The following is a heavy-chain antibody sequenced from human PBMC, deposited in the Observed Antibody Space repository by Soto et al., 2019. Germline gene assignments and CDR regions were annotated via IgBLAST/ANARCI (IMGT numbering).Heavy chain of an antibody. V-gene: IGHV1-3*01. CDR3: ARDIVLMGPPWSWFDP. Sequence: GASVKVSCKASGYTFTSYAMHWVRQAPGQRLEWMGWINAGNGNTKYSQKFQGRVTITRDTSASTAYMELSSLRSEDTAVYYCARDIVLMGPPWSWFDPWGQGTLVTVSS. CDR2: INAGNGNT. CDR1: GYTFTSYA. J-gene: IGHJ5*02. D-gene: IGHD2-8*01.